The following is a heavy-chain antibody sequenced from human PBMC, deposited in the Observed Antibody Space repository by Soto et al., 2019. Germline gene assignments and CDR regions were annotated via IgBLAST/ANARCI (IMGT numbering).Heavy chain of an antibody. J-gene: IGHJ4*02. CDR3: AKEIAVAVATPPEY. CDR2: ISGSGGET. CDR1: GFIYSIYA. V-gene: IGHV3-23*01. Sequence: EVQLLQSGGALVQPGGSLRLSCTASGFIYSIYAMAWFRQAPGKGLEWVSAISGSGGETYYADSVKGRFTISRDNSKNTVYLQMTNLRAEDTAVYYCAKEIAVAVATPPEYWGQGTLVTVSS. D-gene: IGHD5-12*01.